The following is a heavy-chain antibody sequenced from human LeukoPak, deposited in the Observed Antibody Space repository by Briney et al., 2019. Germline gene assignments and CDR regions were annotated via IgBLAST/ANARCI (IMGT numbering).Heavy chain of an antibody. Sequence: PGRSLRLSCDASGFTFCSYSMYWVRQAPGLGLESVAAISHNGQSQYYADSVKGRFTISRDNSKNTLYLHLNRLRVDDTAVYFCARPPHLFDMLTCFYVWWGQGTLVTVSS. V-gene: IGHV3-30*04. CDR2: ISHNGQSQ. CDR3: ARPPHLFDMLTCFYVW. J-gene: IGHJ4*02. CDR1: GFTFCSYS. D-gene: IGHD3-9*01.